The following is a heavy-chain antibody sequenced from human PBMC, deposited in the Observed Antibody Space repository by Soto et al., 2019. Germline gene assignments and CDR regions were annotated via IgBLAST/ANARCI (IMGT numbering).Heavy chain of an antibody. Sequence: ASVKVSCKASGYTFSTYALHWVRQAPGQGLEWMGWINGGNGHTRYSQKFKDRVTISRDTPASTAYMELSGLRSEDTAVYYCARGKGREENYYYYGMDVWGQATTVTVSS. D-gene: IGHD1-26*01. J-gene: IGHJ6*02. CDR1: GYTFSTYA. CDR2: INGGNGHT. CDR3: ARGKGREENYYYYGMDV. V-gene: IGHV1-3*01.